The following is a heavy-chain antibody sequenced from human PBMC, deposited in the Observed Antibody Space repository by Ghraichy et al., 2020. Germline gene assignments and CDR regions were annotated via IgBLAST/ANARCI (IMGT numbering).Heavy chain of an antibody. J-gene: IGHJ5*02. D-gene: IGHD2-2*01. V-gene: IGHV4-34*01. CDR1: GGSFSNYY. CDR3: ASEPGYCSGNNCYGGWFDP. CDR2: INQSGST. Sequence: SETLSLTCAVYGGSFSNYYWSWIRQAPGKGLEWIGEINQSGSTYYHPSLKSRVTISVDTSKKQFSLKLTSVTAADTAGYYCASEPGYCSGNNCYGGWFDPWCQGTLVTVSS.